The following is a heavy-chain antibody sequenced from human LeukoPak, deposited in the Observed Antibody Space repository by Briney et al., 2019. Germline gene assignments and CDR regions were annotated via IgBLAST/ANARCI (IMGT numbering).Heavy chain of an antibody. CDR2: ISTDGSTI. V-gene: IGHV3-74*01. CDR1: GFTFSSYS. D-gene: IGHD1-26*01. Sequence: GGSLRLSCAASGFTFSSYSMNWVRQAPGKGLLWVSRISTDGSTIHYADSVKGRFTISRDNAKNTLFLQMNSLRAEDTAVYYCVSTSYSGSKGDYWGQGALVTVSS. J-gene: IGHJ4*02. CDR3: VSTSYSGSKGDY.